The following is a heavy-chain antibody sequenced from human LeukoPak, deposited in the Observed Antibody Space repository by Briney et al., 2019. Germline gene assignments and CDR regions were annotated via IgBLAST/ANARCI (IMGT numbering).Heavy chain of an antibody. CDR2: IYYSGST. CDR1: GGSISSYY. V-gene: IGHV4-59*01. J-gene: IGHJ4*02. D-gene: IGHD4-23*01. Sequence: SETLSLTCTVSGGSISSYYWSWILQPPGKGLEWIGYIYYSGSTNYNPSLKSRVTISVDTSKNQSSLKLSSVTAADTAVYYCARVYGGNFDYWGQGTLVTVSS. CDR3: ARVYGGNFDY.